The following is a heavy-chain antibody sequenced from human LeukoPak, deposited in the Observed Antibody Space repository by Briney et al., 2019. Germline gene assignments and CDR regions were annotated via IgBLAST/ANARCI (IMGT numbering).Heavy chain of an antibody. CDR2: ISDTGSST. CDR1: GFTFSSYG. J-gene: IGHJ4*02. Sequence: GGSLRLSCAASGFTFSSYGMSWVRQAPGKGLEWLSSISDTGSSTYYADSVKGRFTISRDNSKNTLYLQMNSLRAEDTAVYYCAKDRYRDSSGYFSGENGYWGQGTLVTVSS. CDR3: AKDRYRDSSGYFSGENGY. D-gene: IGHD3-22*01. V-gene: IGHV3-23*01.